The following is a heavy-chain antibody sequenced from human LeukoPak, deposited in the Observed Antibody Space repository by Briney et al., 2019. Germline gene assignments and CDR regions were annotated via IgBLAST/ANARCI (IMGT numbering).Heavy chain of an antibody. CDR2: IYNNGNT. Sequence: SETLSLTCTVSGVSISSYHWSWIRQLPAKGLEWMGYIYNNGNTNNNPSLKSRVTLSVDTSKNQFSLNLNPVTSADTAVYYCARVVTGTSSWYFDLWGRGTLVTVSS. CDR3: ARVVTGTSSWYFDL. CDR1: GVSISSYH. V-gene: IGHV4-59*01. J-gene: IGHJ2*01. D-gene: IGHD1-1*01.